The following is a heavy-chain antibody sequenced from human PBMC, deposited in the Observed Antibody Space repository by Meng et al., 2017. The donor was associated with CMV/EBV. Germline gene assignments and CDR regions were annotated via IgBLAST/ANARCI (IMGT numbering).Heavy chain of an antibody. CDR2: INHSGST. CDR1: GGSFRGYY. V-gene: IGHV4-34*01. CDR3: ARGLYCSSTSCYRKYFDL. Sequence: SATLSLTCAVYGGSFRGYYWSWIRQPPGKWLEWIGEINHSGSTNYNPSLKSRVTISVDTSKNQFSLKLSSVTAADTAVYYCARGLYCSSTSCYRKYFDLWGRGTLVTVSS. D-gene: IGHD2-2*01. J-gene: IGHJ2*01.